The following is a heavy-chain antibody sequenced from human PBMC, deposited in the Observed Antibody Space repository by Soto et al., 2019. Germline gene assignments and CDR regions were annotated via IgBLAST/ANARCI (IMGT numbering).Heavy chain of an antibody. J-gene: IGHJ4*02. Sequence: QVQLQESGPGLVKPSRTLYLTCVVSRGSISTDNWWHWVRQSPGEGLAWIGEIFHTGRTNYRPSLKGRVTMSVDKFRNQSSLRLGSVTAADTAGDYCARERGTGTHQGFDYWGQGILVTVSS. D-gene: IGHD3-16*01. CDR3: ARERGTGTHQGFDY. V-gene: IGHV4-4*02. CDR1: RGSISTDNW. CDR2: IFHTGRT.